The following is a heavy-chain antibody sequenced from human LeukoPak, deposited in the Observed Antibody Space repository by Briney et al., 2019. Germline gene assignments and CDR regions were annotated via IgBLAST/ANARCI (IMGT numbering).Heavy chain of an antibody. V-gene: IGHV3-30*02. Sequence: GGSLRLSCAASGFTFNNYGMHWVRQAPGKGLDSGAFTRYDGSIKDYADSVKGRFTISRDNSKNMMYLEMNSLRTEDTALYYCAKELLLGYFYMDVWGKGTTVTVSS. CDR2: TRYDGSIK. CDR1: GFTFNNYG. CDR3: AKELLLGYFYMDV. J-gene: IGHJ6*03. D-gene: IGHD2-15*01.